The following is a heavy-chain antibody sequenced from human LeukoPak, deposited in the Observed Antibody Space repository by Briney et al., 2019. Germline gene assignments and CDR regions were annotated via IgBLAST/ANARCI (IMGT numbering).Heavy chain of an antibody. CDR3: ARDRRRELLHAFDI. J-gene: IGHJ3*02. Sequence: PSETLSLTCTVSGGSISTFYWSWIRQPPGKGLEWIAYIDYTASTNYNPSLKSRVTISVDTSKNQFSLKLSSVTAADTAVYYCARDRRRELLHAFDILGQGTMVTVSS. CDR1: GGSISTFY. D-gene: IGHD1-26*01. V-gene: IGHV4-59*01. CDR2: IDYTAST.